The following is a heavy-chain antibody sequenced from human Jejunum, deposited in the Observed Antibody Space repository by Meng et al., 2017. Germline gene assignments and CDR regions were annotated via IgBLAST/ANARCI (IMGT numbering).Heavy chain of an antibody. CDR1: GFTFSSSS. Sequence: EVQLVEFGGGLVQPGGSLRLSCAASGFTFSSSSMSWVRQAPGKGLEWVSTFTGTTTSTYYADSVKGRFTISRDNSKNTLYLQMNSLRAEDTAVYYCAKLTSLWGQGTLVTVSS. V-gene: IGHV3-23*04. D-gene: IGHD3-16*01. CDR2: FTGTTTST. CDR3: AKLTSL. J-gene: IGHJ4*02.